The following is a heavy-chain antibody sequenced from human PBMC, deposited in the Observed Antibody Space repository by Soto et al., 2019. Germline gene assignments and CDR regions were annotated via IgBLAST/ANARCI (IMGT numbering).Heavy chain of an antibody. Sequence: SETLSLTCAVYGGSFSGYYWSWIRQPPGKVLEWIGEINHSGSTNYNPSLKSRVTISVDTSKNQFSLKLSSVTAADTAVYYCARGRYEDYGDFDYWGQGTLVTVSS. CDR1: GGSFSGYY. J-gene: IGHJ4*02. CDR3: ARGRYEDYGDFDY. V-gene: IGHV4-34*01. D-gene: IGHD4-17*01. CDR2: INHSGST.